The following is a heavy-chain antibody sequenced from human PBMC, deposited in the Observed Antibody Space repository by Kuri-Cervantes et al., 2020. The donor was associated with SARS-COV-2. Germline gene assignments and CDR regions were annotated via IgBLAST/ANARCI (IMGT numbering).Heavy chain of an antibody. V-gene: IGHV3-21*01. CDR3: ARAYYNFWSGYYRDAFDI. J-gene: IGHJ3*02. CDR2: ISSSSSYI. D-gene: IGHD3-3*01. Sequence: GGSLRLSCAASGFTVSSNYMSWVRQAPGKGLEWVSSISSSSSYIYYADSVKGRFTISRDNAKNSLYLQMNSLRAEDTAVYYCARAYYNFWSGYYRDAFDIWGQGTMVTVSS. CDR1: GFTVSSNY.